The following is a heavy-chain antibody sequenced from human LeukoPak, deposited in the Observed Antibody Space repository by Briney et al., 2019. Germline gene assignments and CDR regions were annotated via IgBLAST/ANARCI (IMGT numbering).Heavy chain of an antibody. Sequence: ASVKVSCKASGYTFTSYDINWVRQATGQGLEGMGWMNPNSGNTGYAQKFQGRVTMTRNTSISTAYMELSSLRSEDTAVYYCARAGEGAYYYDSSGYPAWGQGTLVTVSS. J-gene: IGHJ5*02. CDR1: GYTFTSYD. D-gene: IGHD3-22*01. CDR2: MNPNSGNT. V-gene: IGHV1-8*01. CDR3: ARAGEGAYYYDSSGYPA.